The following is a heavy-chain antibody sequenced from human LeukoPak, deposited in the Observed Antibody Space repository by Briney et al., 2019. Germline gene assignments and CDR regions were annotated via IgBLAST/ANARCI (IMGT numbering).Heavy chain of an antibody. Sequence: ASVKVSCKASGYTFTGYYMHWVRQAPGQGREWMGWINPNSGGTNYAQKFQGRVTMTRDTSISTAYMELSRLRSDDTAVYYCASTVTTFDWFDPWGQGTLVTVSS. CDR2: INPNSGGT. CDR1: GYTFTGYY. CDR3: ASTVTTFDWFDP. V-gene: IGHV1-2*02. J-gene: IGHJ5*02. D-gene: IGHD4-17*01.